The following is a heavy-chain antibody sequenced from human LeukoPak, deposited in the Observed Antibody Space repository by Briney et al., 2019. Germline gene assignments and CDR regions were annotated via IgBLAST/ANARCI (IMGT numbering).Heavy chain of an antibody. J-gene: IGHJ5*02. Sequence: GGSLRLSCAASGFTVSSYSMNWVRQAPGKGLEWVSSISSSSSYIYYADSVKGRFTISRENAKNSLYLQMNSLRAEDTAVYYCARDPRYCSSTSCYKGNWFDPWGQGTLVTVSS. CDR2: ISSSSSYI. CDR3: ARDPRYCSSTSCYKGNWFDP. V-gene: IGHV3-21*01. CDR1: GFTVSSYS. D-gene: IGHD2-2*02.